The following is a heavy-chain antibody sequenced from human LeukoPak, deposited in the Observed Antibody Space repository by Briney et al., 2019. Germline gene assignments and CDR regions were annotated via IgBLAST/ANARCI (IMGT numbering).Heavy chain of an antibody. CDR3: ARKPYYYYGMDV. Sequence: GGSLRLSCAASGFTVSSNYMSWVREAPGKGLEGVSVIYSGGSTYYADSVKGRFTISRHNSKNTLYLQMNSLRAEDTAVYYCARKPYYYYGMDVWGQGTTVTVSS. J-gene: IGHJ6*02. CDR2: IYSGGST. CDR1: GFTVSSNY. V-gene: IGHV3-53*04.